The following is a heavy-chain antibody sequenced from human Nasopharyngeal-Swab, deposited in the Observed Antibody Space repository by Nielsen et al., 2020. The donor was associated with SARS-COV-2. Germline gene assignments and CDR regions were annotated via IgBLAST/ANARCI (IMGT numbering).Heavy chain of an antibody. J-gene: IGHJ4*02. D-gene: IGHD1-26*01. V-gene: IGHV1-18*01. CDR3: TTVAGSYCRFDY. CDR2: TSAYNGKT. CDR1: GYTFTSYG. Sequence: ASVKVSCKASGYTFTSYGISGVRQAPGQGVEWMGWTSAYNGKTNYAQKLQGRVTMTTDTSTSTAYMELRSLRSEDTAVYYCTTVAGSYCRFDYWGQGALVTVSS.